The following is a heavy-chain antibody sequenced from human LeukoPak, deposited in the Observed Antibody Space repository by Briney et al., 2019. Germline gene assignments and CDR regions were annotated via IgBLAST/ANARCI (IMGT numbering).Heavy chain of an antibody. CDR3: AKDLRQSFVGTFDI. CDR1: GFTSSLYG. J-gene: IGHJ3*02. D-gene: IGHD2-21*01. V-gene: IGHV3-30*18. CDR2: ISYDGSYN. Sequence: GGSLRLSCAASGFTSSLYGMHWVRQAPGKGLEWVAVISYDGSYNLYADSVKGRFTISRDNSKNTLYLQMNSLRAEDTSVYYCAKDLRQSFVGTFDIWGQGAVVTVSS.